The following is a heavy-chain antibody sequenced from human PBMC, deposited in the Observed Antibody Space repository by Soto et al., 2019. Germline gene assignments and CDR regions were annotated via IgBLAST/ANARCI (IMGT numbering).Heavy chain of an antibody. J-gene: IGHJ4*02. Sequence: GGSLXLSCAASGFTFISHGMSWVRQAPGKGLEWVSTINDRGDAFYADSVKGRFTISRDTLKNTLYLQMNSLRVDDTAIYYCARSGPAAGNYYFDYWGQGTLVTVSS. CDR2: INDRGDA. CDR3: ARSGPAAGNYYFDY. V-gene: IGHV3-23*01. CDR1: GFTFISHG. D-gene: IGHD4-4*01.